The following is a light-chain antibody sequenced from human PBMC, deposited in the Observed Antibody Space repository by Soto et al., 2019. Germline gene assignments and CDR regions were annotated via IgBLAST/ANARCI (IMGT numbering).Light chain of an antibody. V-gene: IGLV2-14*03. CDR2: DVS. Sequence: QSALTQPASVSGSPGQSITISCTGTSSDVGGYNFVSWYQQHPGKAPKFVIYDVSNRPSGVSNRFSGSKSGNTASLTISGLQAXDEADYYCSSFATSSTHHLVXGGGTKLTVL. CDR3: SSFATSSTHHLV. J-gene: IGLJ3*02. CDR1: SSDVGGYNF.